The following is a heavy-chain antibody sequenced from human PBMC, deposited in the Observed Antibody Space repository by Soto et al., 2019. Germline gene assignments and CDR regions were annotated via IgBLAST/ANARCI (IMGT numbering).Heavy chain of an antibody. CDR1: GYTLTTYG. J-gene: IGHJ4*02. CDR2: ISAYSGST. D-gene: IGHD6-13*01. CDR3: ARDFTKSSSWPYYFDY. Sequence: QVQLVQSGAEVKKPGASVKVSCKASGYTLTTYGISWVRQAPGQGLEWMGWISAYSGSTKFAQKLQDRVTMTTDTSTTTAYMELRSLTSDDTAVYYCARDFTKSSSWPYYFDYWGQGTLVTVSS. V-gene: IGHV1-18*01.